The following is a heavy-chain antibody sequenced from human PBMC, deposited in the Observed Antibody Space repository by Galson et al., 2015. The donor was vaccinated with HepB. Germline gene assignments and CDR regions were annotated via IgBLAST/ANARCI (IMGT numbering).Heavy chain of an antibody. CDR1: GYTFASYA. J-gene: IGHJ4*02. Sequence: SLKVSCKASGYTFASYAMHWVRQAPGQRLEWMAWINAGNGKTKYAPKFQGRATITRDTTESTAYMELSSLGSEHAVVYYGARDLGDSYGSGSDYWGQGTLVTVSS. V-gene: IGHV1-3*01. D-gene: IGHD3-10*01. CDR2: INAGNGKT. CDR3: ARDLGDSYGSGSDY.